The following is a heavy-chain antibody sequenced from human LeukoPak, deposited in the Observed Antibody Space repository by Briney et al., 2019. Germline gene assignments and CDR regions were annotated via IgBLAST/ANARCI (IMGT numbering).Heavy chain of an antibody. CDR3: ARGYSSGWYYYYMDV. V-gene: IGHV1-69*05. D-gene: IGHD6-19*01. J-gene: IGHJ6*03. Sequence: GASVKVSCKASGGTFSSYAISWVRQAHGQGLEWMGGIIPIFGTANYAQKFQGRVTITTDESTSTAYMELSSLRSEDTAVYYCARGYSSGWYYYYMDVWGKGTTVTVSS. CDR1: GGTFSSYA. CDR2: IIPIFGTA.